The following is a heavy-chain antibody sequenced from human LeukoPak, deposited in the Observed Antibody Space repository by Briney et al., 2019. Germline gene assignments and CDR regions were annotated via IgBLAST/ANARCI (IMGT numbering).Heavy chain of an antibody. V-gene: IGHV3-30-3*01. D-gene: IGHD2-2*01. J-gene: IGHJ6*02. CDR3: ARDIVVVPAAISTHLYHYYYSMDV. Sequence: GRSLRLSCAASGFTFSSYAMHWVRQAPGKGLEWVAVISYDGSNKYYADSVKGRFTISRDNSKNTLYLQMNSLRAEDTAVYYCARDIVVVPAAISTHLYHYYYSMDVWGQGTTVTVSS. CDR1: GFTFSSYA. CDR2: ISYDGSNK.